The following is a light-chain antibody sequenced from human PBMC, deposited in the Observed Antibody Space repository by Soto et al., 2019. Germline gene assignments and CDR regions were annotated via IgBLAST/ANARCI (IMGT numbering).Light chain of an antibody. CDR1: QSVSVD. V-gene: IGKV3-15*01. J-gene: IGKJ1*01. CDR2: GAS. Sequence: EIVRTQSPATLSESPGARVTLSCRASQSVSVDLAWYQQRPGQAPRLLIYGASTRATGIPVRFSGSGSGTEFSLTISSLQSEDFAFYYCQQYNNWWTFGQGTKVDIK. CDR3: QQYNNWWT.